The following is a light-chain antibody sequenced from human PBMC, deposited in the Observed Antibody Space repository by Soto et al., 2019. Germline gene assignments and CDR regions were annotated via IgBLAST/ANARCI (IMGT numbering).Light chain of an antibody. CDR3: MQALQSRT. Sequence: DIVMTQSPLSLPVTPGEPASISCRSSQSLLYSNGYNYLDWYLQKPGQSPQLLIYLGSNRASGVPDRFSGSGSGTDFTLTISRVEAEYVGVYYCMQALQSRTFGQGTKVEIK. V-gene: IGKV2-28*01. CDR2: LGS. CDR1: QSLLYSNGYNY. J-gene: IGKJ1*01.